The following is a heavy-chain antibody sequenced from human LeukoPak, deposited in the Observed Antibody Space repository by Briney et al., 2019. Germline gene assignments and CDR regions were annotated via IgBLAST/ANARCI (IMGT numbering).Heavy chain of an antibody. CDR1: GFTFSSYS. D-gene: IGHD1-26*01. CDR2: ISSSGTTT. CDR3: ARYSGSYYFFDY. Sequence: GGSLRLSCAASGFTFSSYSMNWIRQAPGKGLEWVSYISSSGTTTYYADSVKGRFTISRDNAKNSLYLQMNSLRAEDTAVYYCARYSGSYYFFDYWGQGTLVTVSS. J-gene: IGHJ4*02. V-gene: IGHV3-48*04.